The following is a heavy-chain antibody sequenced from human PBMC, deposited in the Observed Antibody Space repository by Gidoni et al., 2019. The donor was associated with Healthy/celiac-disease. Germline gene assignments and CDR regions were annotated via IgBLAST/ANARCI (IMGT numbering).Heavy chain of an antibody. CDR2: INHSGST. D-gene: IGHD5-12*01. CDR3: ARGGNSGYVDAFDI. Sequence: QVQLPQWGAGLLKPSETLSLTCAVYGGSFSGYYWSWIRQPPGKGLEWIGEINHSGSTNYNPSLKSRVTISVDKSKNQFSLKLSSVTAADTAVYYCARGGNSGYVDAFDIWGQGTMVTVSS. J-gene: IGHJ3*02. V-gene: IGHV4-34*01. CDR1: GGSFSGYY.